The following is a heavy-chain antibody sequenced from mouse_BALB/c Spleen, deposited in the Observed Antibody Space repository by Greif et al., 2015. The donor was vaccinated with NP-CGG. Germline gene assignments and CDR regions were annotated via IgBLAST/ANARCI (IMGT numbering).Heavy chain of an antibody. V-gene: IGHV5-17*02. CDR1: GFTFSSFG. Sequence: EVQGVESGGGLVQPGGSRKLSCAASGFTFSSFGMHWVRQAPEKGLEWVAYISSGSSTIYYADTVKGRFTISRDNPKNTLFLQMTSLRSEDTAMYYCASGWSDYWGQGTSVTVSS. CDR3: ASGWSDY. CDR2: ISSGSSTI. D-gene: IGHD2-3*01. J-gene: IGHJ4*01.